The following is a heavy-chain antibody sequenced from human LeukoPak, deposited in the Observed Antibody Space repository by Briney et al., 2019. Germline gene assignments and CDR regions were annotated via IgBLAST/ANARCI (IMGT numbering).Heavy chain of an antibody. D-gene: IGHD4-17*01. CDR2: INHSGST. CDR1: GGSFSGYY. CDR3: ARSDYGDYLDWFDP. V-gene: IGHV4-34*01. Sequence: PSETLSLTCAVYGGSFSGYYWSWIRQPPGKGLEWIGEINHSGSTNYNPSLKSRVTISVDTSKNQFSLKLSSVTAADTAVYYCARSDYGDYLDWFDPWGQGTLVTVSS. J-gene: IGHJ5*02.